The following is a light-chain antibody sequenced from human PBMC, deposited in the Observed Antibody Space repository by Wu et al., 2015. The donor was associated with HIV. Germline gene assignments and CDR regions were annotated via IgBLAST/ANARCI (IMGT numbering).Light chain of an antibody. V-gene: IGKV1-9*01. J-gene: IGKJ5*01. CDR3: QQLNSYPSIT. CDR1: QGIASY. Sequence: IQLTQSPSSLSASVGDRVTITCRASQGIASYLAWYQQKPGRAPKLLIYAASTLQSGVPSRFSGSGSGTDFTLTISSLQPEDFATYYCQQLNSYPSITFGQGTRLEIK. CDR2: AAS.